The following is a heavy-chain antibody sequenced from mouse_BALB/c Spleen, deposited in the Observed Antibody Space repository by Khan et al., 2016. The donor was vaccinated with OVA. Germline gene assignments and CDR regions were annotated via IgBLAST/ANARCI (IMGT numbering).Heavy chain of an antibody. V-gene: IGHV1-7*01. CDR3: ARGGLRWDIDD. Sequence: VQLQQSGAELAKPGASVKMSCKASGYTFINYWILWVKQRPGQGLEWIGYINPSTGYTEYNQNFKDKATLTADKSSSTAYMQLSSLTSEASAVYYGARGGLRWDIDDWGQGTTLTVSS. CDR2: INPSTGYT. J-gene: IGHJ2*01. CDR1: GYTFINYW. D-gene: IGHD1-1*01.